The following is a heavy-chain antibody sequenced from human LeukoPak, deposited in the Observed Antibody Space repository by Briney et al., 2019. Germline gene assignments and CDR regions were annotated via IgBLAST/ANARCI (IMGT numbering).Heavy chain of an antibody. Sequence: ASVKVSCKASGYTFTSYDINWVRQATGQGLEWIGWMNPNSGNTGYAQKFQGRVTMTRNTSISTAYMELSSLRSEDTAVYYCARGRSPAGIQGNWFDPWGQGTLVTVSS. CDR2: MNPNSGNT. V-gene: IGHV1-8*01. CDR3: ARGRSPAGIQGNWFDP. D-gene: IGHD2-2*02. CDR1: GYTFTSYD. J-gene: IGHJ5*02.